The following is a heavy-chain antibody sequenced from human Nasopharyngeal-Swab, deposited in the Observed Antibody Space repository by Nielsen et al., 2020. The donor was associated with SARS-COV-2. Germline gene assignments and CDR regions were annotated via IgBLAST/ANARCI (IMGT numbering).Heavy chain of an antibody. Sequence: GESLKISCAASGFTFSSYVMHWVRQAPGKGLEWVAVIWYDGGNNYYADSVKGRFTISRDNSKNTLYLQMNSLRAEDTAVYYCARDSLDSSGYYFLGYWGQGTLVTVSS. CDR2: IWYDGGNN. V-gene: IGHV3-33*01. J-gene: IGHJ4*02. CDR3: ARDSLDSSGYYFLGY. CDR1: GFTFSSYV. D-gene: IGHD3-22*01.